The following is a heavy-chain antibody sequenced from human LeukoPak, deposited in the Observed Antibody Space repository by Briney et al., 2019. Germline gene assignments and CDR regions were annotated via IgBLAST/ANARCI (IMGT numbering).Heavy chain of an antibody. Sequence: GGSLRLSCAASGFTFSSYWMSWVRQAPGKGLEWVANIKHAGSEKYYVDSVKGRFTISRDNAKNSLYLQMNSLRAEDTAVYYCARDRVRLQVYLDYFDYWGQGTLVTVSS. CDR2: IKHAGSEK. J-gene: IGHJ4*02. V-gene: IGHV3-7*01. CDR3: ARDRVRLQVYLDYFDY. D-gene: IGHD2/OR15-2a*01. CDR1: GFTFSSYW.